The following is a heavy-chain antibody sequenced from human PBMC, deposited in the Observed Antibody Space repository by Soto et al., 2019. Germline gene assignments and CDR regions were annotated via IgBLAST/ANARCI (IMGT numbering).Heavy chain of an antibody. CDR1: LDAFPVNY. J-gene: IGHJ4*02. V-gene: IGHV1-18*04. CDR3: ARVSLRFLEWLSKFDFDY. D-gene: IGHD3-3*01. Sequence: ASLSGSCEDCLDAFPVNYMHWARHATGQGFEWMGWISAYNGNTNYAQKLQGRVTMTTDTSTSTAYMELRSLRSDDTAVYYCARVSLRFLEWLSKFDFDYWGQGTLVTASS. CDR2: ISAYNGNT.